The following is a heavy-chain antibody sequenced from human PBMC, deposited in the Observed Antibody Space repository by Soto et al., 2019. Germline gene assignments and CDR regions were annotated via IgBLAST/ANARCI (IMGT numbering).Heavy chain of an antibody. CDR1: GGSFSGYY. CDR2: INHSGST. V-gene: IGHV4-34*01. CDR3: ARKARRAEPLAARGGWFDP. D-gene: IGHD6-6*01. Sequence: SETLSLTCAVYGGSFSGYYWSWIRQPPGKGLEWIGEINHSGSTNYNPSLKSRVTISVDTSKNQFPLKLSSVTAADTAVYYCARKARRAEPLAARGGWFDPWGQGTLVTVSS. J-gene: IGHJ5*02.